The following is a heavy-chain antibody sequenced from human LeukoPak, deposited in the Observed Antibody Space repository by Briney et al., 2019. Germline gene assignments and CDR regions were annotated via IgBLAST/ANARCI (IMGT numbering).Heavy chain of an antibody. J-gene: IGHJ4*02. Sequence: GASVKVSCKASGYTFSGYYIHCVRQAPGHGLEWMGWINPNSGGTNYAQKFQGRVTLTRDTSINTAYMELSRLRSDDTAVYYCARVLRYYDILSKPFDYWGQGTLVTVSS. CDR2: INPNSGGT. D-gene: IGHD3-9*01. CDR1: GYTFSGYY. V-gene: IGHV1-2*02. CDR3: ARVLRYYDILSKPFDY.